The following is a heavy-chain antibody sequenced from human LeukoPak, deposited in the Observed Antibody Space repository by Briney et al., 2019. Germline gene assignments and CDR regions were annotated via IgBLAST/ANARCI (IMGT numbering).Heavy chain of an antibody. CDR1: VFTFSSHT. CDR2: ISGSGGST. Sequence: GGSLRLSCAASVFTFSSHTMIWVRQAQRKGLEWVSAISGSGGSTYYADSVKGRFTISRDNSKNTLYLQMNSLRAEDTAVYYCAKDLGYYDSSGYYYGYWGQGTLVTVSS. J-gene: IGHJ4*02. D-gene: IGHD3-22*01. CDR3: AKDLGYYDSSGYYYGY. V-gene: IGHV3-23*01.